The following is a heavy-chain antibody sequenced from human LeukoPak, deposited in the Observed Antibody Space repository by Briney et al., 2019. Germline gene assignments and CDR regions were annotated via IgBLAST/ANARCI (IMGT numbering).Heavy chain of an antibody. J-gene: IGHJ3*02. CDR1: GFTFSSYT. CDR2: ITSSSSYI. D-gene: IGHD3-16*02. CDR3: ASYVWGTYRYRAFDI. Sequence: GGSLRLSCAASGFTFSSYTMNWVRQAPGKGLEWVSSITSSSSYIYYADSLKGRFTISRDNAKNSLYLQMNSLRAEDTAVYYCASYVWGTYRYRAFDIWGQGTKVTVSS. V-gene: IGHV3-21*01.